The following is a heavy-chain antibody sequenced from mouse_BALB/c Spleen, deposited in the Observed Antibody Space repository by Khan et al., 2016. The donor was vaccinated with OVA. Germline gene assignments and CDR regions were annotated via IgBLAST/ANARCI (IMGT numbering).Heavy chain of an antibody. Sequence: EVQLQESGPGLVTPSQSLSLTCTVTGYSITSGYGWNWIRQFPGNKLEWMGYISYSGSTNYNPSLKSRISITRNTSKNLFFLQLNSVTTEDTATYYCARTARIKYWGQGTTLTVSS. J-gene: IGHJ2*01. CDR2: ISYSGST. CDR1: GYSITSGYG. CDR3: ARTARIKY. V-gene: IGHV3-2*02. D-gene: IGHD1-2*01.